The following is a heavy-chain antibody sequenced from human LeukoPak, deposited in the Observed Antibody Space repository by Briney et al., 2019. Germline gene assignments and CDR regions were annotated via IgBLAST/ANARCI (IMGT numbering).Heavy chain of an antibody. CDR1: GFIFSISA. D-gene: IGHD2-21*01. V-gene: IGHV3-64*01. J-gene: IGHJ4*02. Sequence: GGSLTLSCAASGFIFSISAMNWVRQAPGKGLESVSIIRYNGGRTYYAPSVTGRFTISRDHSTNRIYHQMARQRAADMDVNYCARLVGAGYSDGWGQGTLVTVSS. CDR3: ARLVGAGYSDG. CDR2: IRYNGGRT.